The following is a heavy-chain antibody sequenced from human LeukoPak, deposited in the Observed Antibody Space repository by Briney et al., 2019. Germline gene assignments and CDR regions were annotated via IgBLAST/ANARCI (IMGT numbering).Heavy chain of an antibody. CDR2: INPSDGST. J-gene: IGHJ4*02. CDR1: GYTFTSYY. CDR3: ATASSGYDYGEFGFDY. V-gene: IGHV1-46*01. Sequence: GASVKVSCKASGYTFTSYYMHWVRQAPGQGLEWMGIINPSDGSTSYAQKFQGRVTMTRDTSTSTVYMELSSLRSEDTAVYYCATASSGYDYGEFGFDYWGQGTLVTVSS. D-gene: IGHD3-22*01.